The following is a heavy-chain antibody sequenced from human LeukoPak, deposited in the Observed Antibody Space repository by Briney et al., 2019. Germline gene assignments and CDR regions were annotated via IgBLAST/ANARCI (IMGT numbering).Heavy chain of an antibody. CDR3: AGDRYSSY. D-gene: IGHD6-19*01. CDR2: IKQDGSEK. CDR1: GFTFSNYW. Sequence: GGSLRLSCAASGFTFSNYWMTWVRQAPGTGLEWVANIKQDGSEKYYVDSVKGRVTISRDNAKNSLFLQMNSLRAEDTAVYYCAGDRYSSYWGQGNLVTVSS. J-gene: IGHJ4*02. V-gene: IGHV3-7*01.